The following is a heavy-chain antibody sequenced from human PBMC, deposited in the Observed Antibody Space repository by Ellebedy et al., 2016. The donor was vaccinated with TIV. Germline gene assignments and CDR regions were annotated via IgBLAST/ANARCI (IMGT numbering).Heavy chain of an antibody. CDR1: GYSISSGYY. CDR3: ARHSFSNWFDP. V-gene: IGHV4-38-2*02. D-gene: IGHD3-3*01. CDR2: IYHSGST. Sequence: MPSETLSLTCTVSGYSISSGYYWGWIRQPPGKGLDWIGSIYHSGSTYYNPSLKSRVTISVDTSKNQLSLNLSSVTAADTAVYYCARHSFSNWFDPWGQGTLVTVSS. J-gene: IGHJ5*02.